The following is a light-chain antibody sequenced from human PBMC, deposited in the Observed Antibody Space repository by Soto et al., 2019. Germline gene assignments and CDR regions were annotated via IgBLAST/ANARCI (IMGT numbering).Light chain of an antibody. CDR2: AAS. V-gene: IGKV1-6*01. J-gene: IGKJ1*01. CDR3: LQEYNYPRT. CDR1: QAIRTD. Sequence: AIQLTQSPSSLSSSLLDIVTITCRASQAIRTDLGWYQQKPGKAPKLLIFAASNLHSGVPSRFSGSGSGTDFTLTINNLQAEDFATYYCLQEYNYPRTFGQGTKVDIK.